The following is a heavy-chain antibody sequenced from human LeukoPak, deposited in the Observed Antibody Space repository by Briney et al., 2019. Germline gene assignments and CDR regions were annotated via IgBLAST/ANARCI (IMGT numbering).Heavy chain of an antibody. CDR2: IYHSGST. D-gene: IGHD6-19*01. CDR1: GYSISSGYY. J-gene: IGHJ4*02. Sequence: PSETLSLTCTVSGYSISSGYYWGWIRQPPGKGLEWIGSIYHSGSTYYNPSLKSRVTISVDTSKNQFSLKLSSVTAADTAVYYCARAGVIAVAGTEGDWGQGTLVTVSS. V-gene: IGHV4-38-2*02. CDR3: ARAGVIAVAGTEGD.